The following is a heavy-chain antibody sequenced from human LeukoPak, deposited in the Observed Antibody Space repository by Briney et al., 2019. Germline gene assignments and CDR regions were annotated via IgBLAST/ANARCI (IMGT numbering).Heavy chain of an antibody. CDR2: IRIDGNK. V-gene: IGHV3-74*01. J-gene: IGHJ4*01. CDR3: ARDDNYYDGRSYSSGFDH. Sequence: GGSLRLSCAASGFSLSDFWMHWVRQVPGKELVWVALIRIDGNKNVADSVRGRFSISRDTAKNPLFLQMNSLRGEDSAIYYCARDDNYYDGRSYSSGFDHWGHGTLVTVSS. CDR1: GFSLSDFW. D-gene: IGHD3-22*01.